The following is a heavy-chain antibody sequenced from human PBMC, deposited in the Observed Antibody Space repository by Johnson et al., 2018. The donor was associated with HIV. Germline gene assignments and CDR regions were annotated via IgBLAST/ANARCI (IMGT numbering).Heavy chain of an antibody. CDR3: ARDSTPWGGDYVGYAFDI. J-gene: IGHJ3*02. V-gene: IGHV3-20*04. D-gene: IGHD4-17*01. CDR1: GFTFDDYG. CDR2: ISGSGGTK. Sequence: VQLVESGGGVVRPGGSLRLSCEGSGFTFDDYGMSWVRQAPGKGLEWVSSISGSGGTKYYADSVKGRYTISRDNAKKSLSLLMNSLRPEDTAVYYCARDSTPWGGDYVGYAFDIWGQGTMVTVSS.